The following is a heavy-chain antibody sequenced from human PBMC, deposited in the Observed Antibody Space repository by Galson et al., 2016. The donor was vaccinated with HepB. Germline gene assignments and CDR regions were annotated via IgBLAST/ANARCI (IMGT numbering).Heavy chain of an antibody. CDR3: ARSRDYYVWGSLSYFDP. D-gene: IGHD3-16*01. Sequence: SETLSLTCSVSGAVITAYYWSWIRQSPGKGLEWIGYSFYSGSTSYNPSLKSRVTISVDTSKSQVSLRLTSVTAADTAVYYCARSRDYYVWGSLSYFDPWGQGMLVTVSS. V-gene: IGHV4-59*01. J-gene: IGHJ5*02. CDR2: SFYSGST. CDR1: GAVITAYY.